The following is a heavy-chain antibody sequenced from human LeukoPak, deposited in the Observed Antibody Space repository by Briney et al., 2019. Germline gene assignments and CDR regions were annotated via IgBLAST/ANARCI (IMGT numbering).Heavy chain of an antibody. V-gene: IGHV1-69*13. D-gene: IGHD3-22*01. Sequence: ASVKVSCKASGGTFSSYAISWVRQAPGQGLEWMGGIIPIFGTANYAQKFQGRVTITADESTSTAYMELSRLRSADSAVYYCARDQRQQNYYETIGYMDSWGQGALVTVSS. J-gene: IGHJ4*02. CDR2: IIPIFGTA. CDR1: GGTFSSYA. CDR3: ARDQRQQNYYETIGYMDS.